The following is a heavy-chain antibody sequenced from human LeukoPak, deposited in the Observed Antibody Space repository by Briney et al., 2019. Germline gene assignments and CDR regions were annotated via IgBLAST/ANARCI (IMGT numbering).Heavy chain of an antibody. J-gene: IGHJ4*02. CDR3: ARVRRGYGDYDFDY. CDR2: IIHTLGIA. D-gene: IGHD4-17*01. Sequence: SVKVSCKASGGTFSSYTISWVRQAPGQGLEWMGRIIHTLGIANYAQKFQGRVTITADKSTSTAYIELSSLEPDEAAVYCCARVRRGYGDYDFDYLGQGTLVTVSS. CDR1: GGTFSSYT. V-gene: IGHV1-69*02.